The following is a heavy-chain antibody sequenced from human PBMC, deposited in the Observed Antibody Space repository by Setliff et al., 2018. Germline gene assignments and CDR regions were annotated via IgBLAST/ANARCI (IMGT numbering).Heavy chain of an antibody. CDR2: IYYSGST. D-gene: IGHD2-2*01. J-gene: IGHJ4*02. CDR3: ARDISAAVPAAILYY. Sequence: SETLSLTCTVSGGSISSYYWSWIRQPPGKGLEWIGYIYYSGSTNYNPSLKSRVTITRDTSASTAYMELSSLRSEDTAVYYCARDISAAVPAAILYYWGQGTLVTVS. CDR1: GGSISSYY. V-gene: IGHV4-59*01.